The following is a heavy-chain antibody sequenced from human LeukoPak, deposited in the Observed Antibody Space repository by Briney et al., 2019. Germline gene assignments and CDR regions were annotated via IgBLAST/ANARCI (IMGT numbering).Heavy chain of an antibody. CDR3: ARGRSGSRFAFDV. Sequence: GGSLRLSCAASGFTFSSYAMTWVRQAPGKGLEWVSTISNINDNTYYADSVKGRFTISRDNSKNTLYLQLNSLRVEDTATYYCARGRSGSRFAFDVWGQGTMVTVSS. D-gene: IGHD1-26*01. J-gene: IGHJ3*01. V-gene: IGHV3-23*01. CDR1: GFTFSSYA. CDR2: ISNINDNT.